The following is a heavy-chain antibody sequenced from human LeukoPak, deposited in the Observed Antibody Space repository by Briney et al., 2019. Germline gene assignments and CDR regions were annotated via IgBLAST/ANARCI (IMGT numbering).Heavy chain of an antibody. Sequence: GGSLRLSCAASGFTFSSYSMNWVRQAPGKGLEWVSSISSSSSYIYYADSVKGRFTISRDNAKNSLYLQMNSLRAEDTAVYYCARGRGQLNHYYMDVWGKGTTVTVSS. CDR2: ISSSSSYI. CDR1: GFTFSSYS. V-gene: IGHV3-21*01. CDR3: ARGRGQLNHYYMDV. J-gene: IGHJ6*03. D-gene: IGHD5-18*01.